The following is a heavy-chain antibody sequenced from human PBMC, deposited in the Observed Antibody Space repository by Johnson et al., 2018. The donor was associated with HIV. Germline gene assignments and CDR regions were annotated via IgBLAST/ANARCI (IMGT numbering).Heavy chain of an antibody. V-gene: IGHV3-30-3*01. D-gene: IGHD3-3*01. Sequence: QMLLVESGGGLVQPGRSLRLSCAASGFTFSSYAMHWVRQAPGKGLEWVAVISYDGSNKYYADSVKGRFTISRDNSKNTRYLQMNSLRAEDTAVYYCARGSYNFWSGEREAFDIWGQGTMVTVSS. J-gene: IGHJ3*02. CDR3: ARGSYNFWSGEREAFDI. CDR1: GFTFSSYA. CDR2: ISYDGSNK.